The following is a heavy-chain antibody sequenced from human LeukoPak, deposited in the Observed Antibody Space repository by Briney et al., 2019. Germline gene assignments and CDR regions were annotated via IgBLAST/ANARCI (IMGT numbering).Heavy chain of an antibody. CDR1: GYTLTELS. Sequence: SVKXXCKVSGYTLTELSMHWVRQAPGKGLEWMGGFDPEDGETFYAQKFQGRVTITEDTSTDTAYMELSSLRYEDTAVYYCAXXXYXXSSGSYYTVDYWGQGTLVTVSS. CDR2: FDPEDGET. D-gene: IGHD3-22*01. V-gene: IGHV1-24*01. J-gene: IGHJ4*02. CDR3: AXXXYXXSSGSYYTVDY.